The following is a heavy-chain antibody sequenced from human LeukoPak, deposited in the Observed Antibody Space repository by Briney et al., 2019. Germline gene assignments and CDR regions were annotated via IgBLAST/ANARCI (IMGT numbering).Heavy chain of an antibody. D-gene: IGHD3-22*01. Sequence: ASVKVSCKASGYTFTSYGISWVRQAPGQGLEWMGWISAYNGNTNYAQKLQGRVTMTTDTSTSTAYMELRSLRSDDTAVYYCARESSVTMTVVAQPDYWGQGTLVTVSS. V-gene: IGHV1-18*01. J-gene: IGHJ4*02. CDR1: GYTFTSYG. CDR2: ISAYNGNT. CDR3: ARESSVTMTVVAQPDY.